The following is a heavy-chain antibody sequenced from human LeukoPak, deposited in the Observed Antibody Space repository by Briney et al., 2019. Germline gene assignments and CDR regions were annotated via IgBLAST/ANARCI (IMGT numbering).Heavy chain of an antibody. CDR1: GGSFSGYY. J-gene: IGHJ6*03. D-gene: IGHD3-3*01. V-gene: IGHV4-34*01. CDR2: INHSGST. Sequence: SETLSLTCAVYGGSFSGYYWSWIRQPPGKGLEGIGEINHSGSTNYNPSLKSPVTISVDTSKNQFSLKLSSVTAADTAVYYCARGPNDFWSGYYYYYYYMDVWGKGTTVTVSS. CDR3: ARGPNDFWSGYYYYYYYMDV.